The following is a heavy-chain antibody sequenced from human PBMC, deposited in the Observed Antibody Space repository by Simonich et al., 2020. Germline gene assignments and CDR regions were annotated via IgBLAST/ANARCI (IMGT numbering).Heavy chain of an antibody. CDR3: ARNGLVGILKAFDI. CDR2: IKPNSGGT. CDR1: GYTFTGYY. Sequence: QVQLVQSGAEVKKPGASVKVSCKASGYTFTGYYMHWVRQAPGKGLEGKGWIKPNSGGTNYAQKFQGRVTMTRDTSISTAYMELSRLRYDDTAVYYCARNGLVGILKAFDIWGQGTMVTVSS. V-gene: IGHV1-2*02. J-gene: IGHJ3*02. D-gene: IGHD2-21*01.